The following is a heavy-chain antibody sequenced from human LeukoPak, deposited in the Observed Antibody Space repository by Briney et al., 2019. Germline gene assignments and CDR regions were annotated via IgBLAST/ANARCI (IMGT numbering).Heavy chain of an antibody. CDR1: GGTFSSYA. J-gene: IGHJ4*02. CDR3: ARESTPTYYYDSSGYYYFDY. Sequence: GSSVKVSCKASGGTFSSYAISWVRQAPGQGLEWMGRIIPILGIANYAQKFQGRVTITADKSTSTAYMELSSLRSEDTAVYYCARESTPTYYYDSSGYYYFDYWGQGTLVTVSS. V-gene: IGHV1-69*04. CDR2: IIPILGIA. D-gene: IGHD3-22*01.